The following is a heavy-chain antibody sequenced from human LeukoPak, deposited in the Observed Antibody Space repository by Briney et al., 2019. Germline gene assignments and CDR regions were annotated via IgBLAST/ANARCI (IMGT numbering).Heavy chain of an antibody. CDR2: IYSGGST. CDR3: ARDLASGSGIKRGAFDI. Sequence: SETLSLTCSVSGGSISGFSWSWIRHPAGKGLEWIGRIYSGGSTNDNPSLTSRITMSVDTSKNEFSLTLSSVTAADTAVFYCARDLASGSGIKRGAFDIWGQGITVTVSS. CDR1: GGSISGFS. D-gene: IGHD3-10*01. V-gene: IGHV4-4*07. J-gene: IGHJ3*02.